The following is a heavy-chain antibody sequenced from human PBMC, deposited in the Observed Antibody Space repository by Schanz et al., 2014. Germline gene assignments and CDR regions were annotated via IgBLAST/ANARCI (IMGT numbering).Heavy chain of an antibody. CDR1: GDSISSHY. V-gene: IGHV4-59*11. CDR3: AAIPRGNIYGYFDY. CDR2: LFNSERA. D-gene: IGHD5-18*01. J-gene: IGHJ4*02. Sequence: QVQLQESGPRLVKPSETLSLTCNVSGDSISSHYWSWVRQAPGEELEWIGYLFNSERAKYNPSLESRIPMSLDTSKSQFSLHLRYVTAADTAVYYCAAIPRGNIYGYFDYWGQGTLVTVSS.